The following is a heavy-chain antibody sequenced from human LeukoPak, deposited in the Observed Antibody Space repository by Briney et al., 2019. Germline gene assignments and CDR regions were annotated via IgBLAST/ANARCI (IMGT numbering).Heavy chain of an antibody. J-gene: IGHJ4*02. CDR1: GFTFSSYA. V-gene: IGHV3-30-3*01. Sequence: GGSLRLSCAASGFTFSSYAMHWVRQAPGKGLEWVAVISYDGSNKYYADSVKGRFTISRDNSKNTLYLQMNSLRAEDTAVYYCAKDRDIVVVPAAIPVGLWGQGTLVTVSS. CDR3: AKDRDIVVVPAAIPVGL. CDR2: ISYDGSNK. D-gene: IGHD2-2*02.